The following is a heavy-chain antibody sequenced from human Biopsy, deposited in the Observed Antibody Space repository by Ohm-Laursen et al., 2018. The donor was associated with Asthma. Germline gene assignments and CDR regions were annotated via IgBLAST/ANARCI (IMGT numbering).Heavy chain of an antibody. CDR1: NGSISSNFYY. V-gene: IGHV4-39*01. CDR3: ARQKLAAAEGPFDL. J-gene: IGHJ3*01. Sequence: SETLSLTCIVSNGSISSNFYYWGWIRQPPGKGLEWVGSIHKNGIRYYKSSLKSRLTISVDTSKNQFSLKVTSVTAADTAVYYCARQKLAAAEGPFDLWGQGTMVTVSS. CDR2: IHKNGIR. D-gene: IGHD6-13*01.